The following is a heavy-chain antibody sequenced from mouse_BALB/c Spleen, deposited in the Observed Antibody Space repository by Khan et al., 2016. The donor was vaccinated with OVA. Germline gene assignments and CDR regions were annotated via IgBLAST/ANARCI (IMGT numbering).Heavy chain of an antibody. CDR3: ARRGLRWDFDY. CDR1: GYTFINYW. V-gene: IGHV1-7*01. J-gene: IGHJ2*01. Sequence: QIQLVQSGAELAKPGASVKMSCKASGYTFINYWILWVKQRPGQGLEWIGYINPSTGYTEYNQNSKDKATLTADKSSSTAYMQLSSLTSEDSAVYYCARRGLRWDFDYGGQGTTLTVSS. D-gene: IGHD1-1*01. CDR2: INPSTGYT.